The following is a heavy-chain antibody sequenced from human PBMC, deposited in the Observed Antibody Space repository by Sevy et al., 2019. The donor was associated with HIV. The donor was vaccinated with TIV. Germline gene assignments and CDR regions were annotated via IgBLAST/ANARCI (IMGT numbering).Heavy chain of an antibody. CDR3: TATIQLWLRGQGMDV. CDR1: GFTFSNAW. V-gene: IGHV3-15*01. D-gene: IGHD5-18*01. J-gene: IGHJ6*02. Sequence: GGSLRLSCAASGFTFSNAWMSWVRQAPGKGLEWVGRIKRKTDGGTTDYAAPVKGRLTISRDDSKNTLYLQMNSLKTEDTAVYYCTATIQLWLRGQGMDVWGQGTTVTVSS. CDR2: IKRKTDGGTT.